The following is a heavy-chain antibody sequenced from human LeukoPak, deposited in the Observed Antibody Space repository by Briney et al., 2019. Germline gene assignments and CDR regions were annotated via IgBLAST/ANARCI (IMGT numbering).Heavy chain of an antibody. CDR1: GFTFSSYW. CDR3: ARGGSLGY. J-gene: IGHJ4*02. CDR2: IKQDGNTK. D-gene: IGHD6-19*01. V-gene: IGHV3-7*01. Sequence: GGSLRLSCAASGFTFSSYWMAWVRQAPGKGLEWVANIKQDGNTKHYVDSVKGRFTISRDNAKSTLYLQMNSLRVEDTAVYYCARGGSLGYWGQGTLVTVSS.